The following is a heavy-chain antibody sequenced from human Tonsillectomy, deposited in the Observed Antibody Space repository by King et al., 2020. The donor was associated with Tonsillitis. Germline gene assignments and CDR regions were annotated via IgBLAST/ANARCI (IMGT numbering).Heavy chain of an antibody. CDR2: INHNGST. Sequence: VQLQQWCPGLLKPSDTLSLTCAVYGGCFSAYYWTWIRQPPWKGLDLLVDINHNGSTHYNPSLKSRLTMSVDSSKNQFSLNLNSVTAADTAVYYCATSLGRFDFWGQGTLVTVSS. D-gene: IGHD6-13*01. V-gene: IGHV4-34*01. J-gene: IGHJ4*02. CDR1: GGCFSAYY. CDR3: ATSLGRFDF.